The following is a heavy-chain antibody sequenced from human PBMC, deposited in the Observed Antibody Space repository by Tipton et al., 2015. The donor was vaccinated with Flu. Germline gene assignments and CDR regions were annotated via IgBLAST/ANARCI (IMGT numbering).Heavy chain of an antibody. CDR2: IYYSGST. J-gene: IGHJ6*02. D-gene: IGHD2-2*01. CDR1: GGSISSYY. V-gene: IGHV4-59*12. Sequence: TLSLTCTVSGGSISSYYWSWIRQPPGKGLEWIGYIYYSGSTNYNPSLKSRVTISVDTSKNQFSLNLSSVTAADTAVYYCAREGDIVVVAAAIGPYYYYGMDVWGQGTTVTVSS. CDR3: AREGDIVVVAAAIGPYYYYGMDV.